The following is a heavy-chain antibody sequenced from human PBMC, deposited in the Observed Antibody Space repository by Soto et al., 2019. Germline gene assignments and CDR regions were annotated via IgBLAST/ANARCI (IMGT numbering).Heavy chain of an antibody. J-gene: IGHJ4*02. D-gene: IGHD1-26*01. V-gene: IGHV2-5*01. CDR1: GFSLSTSGVG. CDR3: AHRLGLGSGSYYLDY. CDR2: IYWNDDK. Sequence: SGPTLVNPTQTLTLTCTFSGFSLSTSGVGVGWIRQPPGKALEWLVLIYWNDDKRYSPSLKSRLTITKDTSKNQVVLTMTSMGPVDTATYYCAHRLGLGSGSYYLDYWGQGTLVTVSS.